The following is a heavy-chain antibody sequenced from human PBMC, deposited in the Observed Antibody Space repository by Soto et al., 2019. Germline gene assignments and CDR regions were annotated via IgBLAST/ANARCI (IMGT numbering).Heavy chain of an antibody. CDR3: ASNLLRFLEWLLFSTDFDY. CDR2: IYYSGST. D-gene: IGHD3-3*01. V-gene: IGHV4-39*01. J-gene: IGHJ4*02. CDR1: GGSISSSSYY. Sequence: SETLSLTCTVSGGSISSSSYYWGWIRQPPGKGLEWIGSIYYSGSTYYNPSLKGRVTISVDTSKNQFSLKLSSVTAADTAVYYCASNLLRFLEWLLFSTDFDYWGQGTLVTVSS.